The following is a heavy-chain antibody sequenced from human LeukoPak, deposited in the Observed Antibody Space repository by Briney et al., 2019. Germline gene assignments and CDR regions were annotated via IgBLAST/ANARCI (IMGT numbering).Heavy chain of an antibody. V-gene: IGHV4-39*07. Sequence: SETLSLTCTVSGGSISSYYWGGIRQPPGKGLEWIGNFYYRGSTYYNPSLKSRVTISVDTSKNQFSLRLSSVTAADTAVYYCARLRVRGYGYGPWEGPTWLDYWGQGTLVTVSS. CDR3: ARLRVRGYGYGPWEGPTWLDY. J-gene: IGHJ4*02. CDR2: FYYRGST. D-gene: IGHD5-18*01. CDR1: GGSISSYY.